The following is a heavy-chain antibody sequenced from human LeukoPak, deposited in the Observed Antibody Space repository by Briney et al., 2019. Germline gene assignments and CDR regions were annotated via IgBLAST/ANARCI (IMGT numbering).Heavy chain of an antibody. CDR3: ARGLGLIAAAGTIEY. V-gene: IGHV3-21*01. J-gene: IGHJ4*02. CDR2: ISSSSSYI. CDR1: GFTFSSYS. Sequence: GGSLRLSCAASGFTFSSYSMNWVRQAPGKGLEWVSSISSSSSYIYYADSVKGRFTISRDNAKNSLYLQMNSLRAEDTAVYYCARGLGLIAAAGTIEYWGQGTLVTVSS. D-gene: IGHD6-13*01.